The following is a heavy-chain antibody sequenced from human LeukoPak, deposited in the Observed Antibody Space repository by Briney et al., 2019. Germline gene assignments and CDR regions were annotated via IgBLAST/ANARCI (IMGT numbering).Heavy chain of an antibody. V-gene: IGHV1-2*02. CDR1: GYTFTGYY. CDR3: AKDIAAAIYNGIDV. J-gene: IGHJ6*02. Sequence: ASVKVSCKASGYTFTGYYMHWVRQAPGQGLEWMGWINPNSGGTNYAQKFQGRVTMTRDTSISTAYMELSRLRSDDTAVYYCAKDIAAAIYNGIDVWGQGTTVTVSS. D-gene: IGHD6-13*01. CDR2: INPNSGGT.